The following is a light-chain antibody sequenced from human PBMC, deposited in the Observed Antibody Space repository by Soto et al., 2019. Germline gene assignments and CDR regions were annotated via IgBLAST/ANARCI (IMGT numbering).Light chain of an antibody. CDR2: DIS. Sequence: EIVMTQSPATLSASPGEGVTLSCRAAQDVTTNFAWYQQKRGQAPRLLIYDISTRATGVPARFSGSGSGTEFTLSISGLRSEDFAVYFCQQYNNWPFSFGQGTRLEIK. CDR3: QQYNNWPFS. CDR1: QDVTTN. J-gene: IGKJ5*01. V-gene: IGKV3-15*01.